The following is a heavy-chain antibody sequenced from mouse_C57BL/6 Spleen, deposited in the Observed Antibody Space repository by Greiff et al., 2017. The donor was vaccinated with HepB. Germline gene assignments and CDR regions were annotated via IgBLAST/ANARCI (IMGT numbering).Heavy chain of an antibody. CDR2: ISDGGSYT. V-gene: IGHV5-4*01. CDR1: GFTFSSYA. CDR3: ARANWGFDY. J-gene: IGHJ2*01. D-gene: IGHD4-1*01. Sequence: EVQGVESGGGLVKPGGSLKLSCAASGFTFSSYAMSWVRQTPEKRLEWVATISDGGSYTYYPDNIKGRFTISRDNAKNNLYLQMSHLKSEDTAMYYCARANWGFDYWGQGTTLTVSS.